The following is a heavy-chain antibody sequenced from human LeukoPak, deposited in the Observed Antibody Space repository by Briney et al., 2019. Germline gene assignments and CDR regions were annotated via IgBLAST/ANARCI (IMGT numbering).Heavy chain of an antibody. J-gene: IGHJ4*02. CDR2: IDASGSGT. V-gene: IGHV3-23*01. CDR3: AKRRVVRGHFFGY. CDR1: EFPFSIYA. D-gene: IGHD3-10*01. Sequence: GGSLRLSSEVSEFPFSIYAMAWVRQAPGQGLEWVSAIDASGSGTYYTDSVEGRFTISRDNSKNTVYLQMNSLTAEDTAVYYCAKRRVVRGHFFGYWGQGTLVTVSS.